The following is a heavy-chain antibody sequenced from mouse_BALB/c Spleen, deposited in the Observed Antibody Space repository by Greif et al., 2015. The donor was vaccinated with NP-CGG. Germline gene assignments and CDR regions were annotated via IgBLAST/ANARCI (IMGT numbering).Heavy chain of an antibody. CDR1: GFTFSNYW. V-gene: IGHV6-6*02. Sequence: EVKVEESGGGLVRPGGSMKLSCVASGFTFSNYWMNWVRQSPEKGLEWVAEIRLKSNNYATHYAESVKGRFTISRDDSKSSVYLQMNNLRAEDTGIYYCTRETTATWYFDVWGAGTTVTVSS. D-gene: IGHD1-2*01. CDR2: IRLKSNNYAT. J-gene: IGHJ1*01. CDR3: TRETTATWYFDV.